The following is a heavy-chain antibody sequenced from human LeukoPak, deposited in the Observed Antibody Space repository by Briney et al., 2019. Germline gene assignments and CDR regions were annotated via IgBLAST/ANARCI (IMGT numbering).Heavy chain of an antibody. CDR1: GDSVSSNSAA. D-gene: IGHD1-7*01. V-gene: IGHV6-1*01. J-gene: IGHJ6*02. CDR2: TYYRSKWYN. Sequence: SQTLSLTCAISGDSVSSNSAAWNWIRQSPSRGLEWLGRTYYRSKWYNDYAVSVKSRITINPDTSKNQFSLQLNSVTPEDTAVYYCAREARDWNYGDYYYYGMDVWGQGTTVTVSS. CDR3: AREARDWNYGDYYYYGMDV.